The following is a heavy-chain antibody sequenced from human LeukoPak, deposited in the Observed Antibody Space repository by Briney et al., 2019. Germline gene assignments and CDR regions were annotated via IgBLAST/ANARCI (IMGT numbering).Heavy chain of an antibody. CDR3: ATGGANFYSFDS. J-gene: IGHJ4*02. D-gene: IGHD4/OR15-4a*01. Sequence: SETLSLTCTVSGGSISGISYYWGLIRQPPGKGLEWIGSIYYSGAAYYNPSLKSRVTVSVDTSNNQFFLKLSSLTAADTAVYYCATGGANFYSFDSWGQGTLVTVSS. CDR2: IYYSGAA. V-gene: IGHV4-39*01. CDR1: GGSISGISYY.